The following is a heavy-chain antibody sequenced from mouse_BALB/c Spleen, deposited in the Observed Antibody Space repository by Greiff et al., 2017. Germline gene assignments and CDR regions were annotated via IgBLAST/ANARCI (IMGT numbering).Heavy chain of an antibody. CDR1: GYTFTSYW. D-gene: IGHD2-10*02. V-gene: IGHV1-69*02. J-gene: IGHJ4*01. CDR2: IDPSDSYT. Sequence: QVQLQQPGAELVKPGASVKLSCKASGYTFTSYWMHWVKQRPGQGLEWIGEIDPSDSYTNYNQKFKGKATLTVDKSSSTAYMQLSSLTSEDSAVYYCARKYGNYPYAMDYWGQGTSVTVSS. CDR3: ARKYGNYPYAMDY.